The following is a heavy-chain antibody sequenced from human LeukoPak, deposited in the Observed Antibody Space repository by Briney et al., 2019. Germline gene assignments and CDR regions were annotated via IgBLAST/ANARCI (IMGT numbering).Heavy chain of an antibody. CDR3: VRLYWPSSGYYIDY. CDR1: GGSISSYY. Sequence: SETLSLTCTVSGGSISSYYWSWIRQPPGKGLEWIGYIYYSGSTNYNPSLKSRVTISVDTSKNQFSLKLSSVTAADTAVYYCVRLYWPSSGYYIDYWGQGTLVTVSS. J-gene: IGHJ4*02. V-gene: IGHV4-59*08. D-gene: IGHD3-22*01. CDR2: IYYSGST.